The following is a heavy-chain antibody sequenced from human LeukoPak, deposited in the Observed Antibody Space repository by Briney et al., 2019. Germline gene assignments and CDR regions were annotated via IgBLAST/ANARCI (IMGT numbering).Heavy chain of an antibody. CDR3: ATFDYYYGMGV. CDR1: GFTFNNAW. CDR2: ITNEADGGTT. Sequence: GGSLRLACAASGFTFNNAWMSWIRQAPGKRLEWVGRITNEADGGTTDYAAPVKGRFTISRDDSKSTLYLQMNSLRTEDTAVYYCATFDYYYGMGVWGQGTTVTVSS. V-gene: IGHV3-15*01. J-gene: IGHJ6*02.